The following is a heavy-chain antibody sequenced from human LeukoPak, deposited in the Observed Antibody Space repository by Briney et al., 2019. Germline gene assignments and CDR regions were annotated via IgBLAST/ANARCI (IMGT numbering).Heavy chain of an antibody. J-gene: IGHJ3*02. CDR3: ARYSGSPDAFDI. CDR1: GDSISSYY. V-gene: IGHV4-4*07. Sequence: SQTLSLTCTVSGDSISSYYWSWIRQPAGKGLEWIGRIYTSGSSNYNPSLKSRVTMSVDTSKNQFSLKLSSVTAADTAVYYCARYSGSPDAFDIWGQGTMVTVSS. D-gene: IGHD1-26*01. CDR2: IYTSGSS.